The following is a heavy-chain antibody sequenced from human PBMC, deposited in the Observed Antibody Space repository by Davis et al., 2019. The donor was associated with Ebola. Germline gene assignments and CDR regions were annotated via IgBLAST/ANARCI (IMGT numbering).Heavy chain of an antibody. J-gene: IGHJ6*04. Sequence: PGGSLRLSCEASGFTFGDYAMHWVRQPPGQGLEWVARISCHTVNTGYSDSATGRFTISRDNGKKSLYLEMNNVKLEDAASYYCAKDKGSGYYNEANMNNFYYYYAMDVWGKGTTVTVSS. V-gene: IGHV3-9*01. CDR2: ISCHTVNT. D-gene: IGHD5-12*01. CDR1: GFTFGDYA. CDR3: AKDKGSGYYNEANMNNFYYYYAMDV.